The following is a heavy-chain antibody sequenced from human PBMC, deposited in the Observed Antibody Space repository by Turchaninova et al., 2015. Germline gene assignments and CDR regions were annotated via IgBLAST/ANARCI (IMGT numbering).Heavy chain of an antibody. Sequence: LVESGGGLVQPGRSLRLSCTASGFIFGDYAISWVRQAPGKGLEWVAFIRSKTSGGTPEHAASVKGRFPTSRDDSKSIAYLQMNSLKTEDPPVYYCTRQGYHYGSGSYYDVSWGQGTLVTVSS. V-gene: IGHV3-49*04. CDR3: TRQGYHYGSGSYYDVS. CDR1: GFIFGDYA. J-gene: IGHJ5*02. CDR2: IRSKTSGGTP. D-gene: IGHD3-10*01.